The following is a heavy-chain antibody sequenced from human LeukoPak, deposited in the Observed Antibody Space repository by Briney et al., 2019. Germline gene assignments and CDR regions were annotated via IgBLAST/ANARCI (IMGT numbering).Heavy chain of an antibody. V-gene: IGHV4-59*01. J-gene: IGHJ4*02. CDR1: GGSISSYY. CDR3: ARGDYYDSSGYYFDY. D-gene: IGHD3-22*01. CDR2: IYYSGST. Sequence: SETLSLTCTVSGGSISSYYWSWIRQPPGKGPEWIGYIYYSGSTNYNPSLKSRVTISVDTSKNQFSLKLSSVTAADTAVYYCARGDYYDSSGYYFDYWGQGTLVTVSS.